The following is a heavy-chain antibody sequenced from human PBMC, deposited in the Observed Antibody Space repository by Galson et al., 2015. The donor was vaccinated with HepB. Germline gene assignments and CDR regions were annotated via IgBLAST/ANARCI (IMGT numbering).Heavy chain of an antibody. J-gene: IGHJ4*02. V-gene: IGHV4-38-2*02. D-gene: IGHD1-26*01. CDR1: GYSMKSDYY. Sequence: ETLSLTCAVSGYSMKSDYYWGWIRQPPGKGLEWIGRIYHTGSTSYNPSLKSRVTISVDTSKNQFSLKLSAVTAADTAVYYCARDVAYSGSYEEFDYWGQGTLVTVSS. CDR2: IYHTGST. CDR3: ARDVAYSGSYEEFDY.